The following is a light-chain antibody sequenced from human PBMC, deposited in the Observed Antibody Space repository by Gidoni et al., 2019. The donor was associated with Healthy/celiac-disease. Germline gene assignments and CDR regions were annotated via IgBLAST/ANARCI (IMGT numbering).Light chain of an antibody. J-gene: IGKJ4*01. CDR1: QSISSW. CDR3: QQYNSYPLT. CDR2: DAS. Sequence: DIQMTQSPSTLSASVGDRVTSTCRASQSISSWLAWYQQKPGKAPKLLIYDASSLESGVPSRFSGSGSGTEFTRTISSLQPDDFATYYCQQYNSYPLTFGGGTKVEIK. V-gene: IGKV1-5*01.